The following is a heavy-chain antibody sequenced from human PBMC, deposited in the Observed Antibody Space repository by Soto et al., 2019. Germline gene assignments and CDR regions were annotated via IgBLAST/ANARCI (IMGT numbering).Heavy chain of an antibody. V-gene: IGHV4-4*07. CDR1: GGSISTYY. CDR3: ARGAAAGVDYGMDV. J-gene: IGHJ6*02. CDR2: IYRSGGT. Sequence: SETLSLTSSVSGGSISTYYWSWIRQPAGKGLEWIGRIYRSGGTNFNPSLMSRVSMSEDTSKNQFSLKLSSVVAADTAVYYCARGAAAGVDYGMDVWGQGTTVTVSS. D-gene: IGHD6-13*01.